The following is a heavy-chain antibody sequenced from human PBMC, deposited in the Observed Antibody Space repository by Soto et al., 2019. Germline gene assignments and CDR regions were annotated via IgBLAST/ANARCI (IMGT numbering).Heavy chain of an antibody. CDR3: ARDGFCTSTTCRVGNWFDP. V-gene: IGHV4-34*01. D-gene: IGHD2-2*01. CDR1: GGSFSGYY. Sequence: PSETLSLTCVVYGGSFSGYYWILIRQSPLKWREWIGGINHRGSTNYDPSLESRVTISVDTSKNQFSLKLPSVTAADTAMYYCARDGFCTSTTCRVGNWFDPWGQGTLVTVSS. J-gene: IGHJ5*02. CDR2: INHRGST.